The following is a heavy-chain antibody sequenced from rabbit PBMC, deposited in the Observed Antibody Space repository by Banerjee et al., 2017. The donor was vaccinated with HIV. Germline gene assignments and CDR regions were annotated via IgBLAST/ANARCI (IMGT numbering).Heavy chain of an antibody. CDR1: GFSFSSTYW. Sequence: QSLEESGGDLVKPGASLTLTCTASGFSFSSTYWICWVRQAPGKGPEWIAYIYPGFDISNYATSVKGRFTISSDNAQNTVFLQMTSLTASDTATYFCASGYTYGLAGYTSATYALDPWGPGTLVTVS. V-gene: IGHV1S40*01. J-gene: IGHJ2*01. CDR3: ASGYTYGLAGYTSATYALDP. D-gene: IGHD6-1*01. CDR2: IYPGFDIS.